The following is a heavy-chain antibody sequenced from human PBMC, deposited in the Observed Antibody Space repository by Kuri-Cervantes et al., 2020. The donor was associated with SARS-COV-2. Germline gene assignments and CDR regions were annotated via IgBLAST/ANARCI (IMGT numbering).Heavy chain of an antibody. Sequence: GGTLRLTCAASGFTFSSYSMNWVRQAPGKGLEWVSSISSSSSYISYADSVKSRLTISRDNAKNSLYLQMNSLRAEDTAVYYCARDGAARRLYMDVWGKGTTVTVSS. CDR1: GFTFSSYS. CDR3: ARDGAARRLYMDV. CDR2: ISSSSSYI. V-gene: IGHV3-21*01. J-gene: IGHJ6*03. D-gene: IGHD6-6*01.